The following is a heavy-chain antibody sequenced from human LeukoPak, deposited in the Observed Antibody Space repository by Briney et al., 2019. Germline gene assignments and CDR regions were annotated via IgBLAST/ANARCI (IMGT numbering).Heavy chain of an antibody. CDR3: AGSGGVVPFDY. CDR2: IYSGGST. CDR1: GFTFSSNY. V-gene: IGHV3-53*04. J-gene: IGHJ4*02. Sequence: AGGSLRLSCAASGFTFSSNYMSWVRQAPGKGLEWVSVIYSGGSTYYADSVKGRFTISRHNSKNTLYLQMNSLRAEDTAVYYCAGSGGVVPFDYWGQGTLVTVSS. D-gene: IGHD2-15*01.